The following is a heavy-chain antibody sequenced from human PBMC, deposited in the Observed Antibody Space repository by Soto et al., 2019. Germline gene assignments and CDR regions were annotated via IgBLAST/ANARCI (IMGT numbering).Heavy chain of an antibody. J-gene: IGHJ6*02. V-gene: IGHV4-39*07. CDR3: ARGWGIRGAARYYYGMDV. CDR1: GGSISSSSYY. Sequence: SETLSLTCTVSGGSISSSSYYWGWIRQPPGKGLEWIGSIYYSVSTYFNPSLKSRVTISVDTSKNQFSLKLSSVTAADTAVYYCARGWGIRGAARYYYGMDVWGQGTTVTVSS. CDR2: IYYSVST. D-gene: IGHD3-10*01.